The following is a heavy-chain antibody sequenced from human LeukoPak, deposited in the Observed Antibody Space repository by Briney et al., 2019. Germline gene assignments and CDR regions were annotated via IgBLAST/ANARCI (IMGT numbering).Heavy chain of an antibody. J-gene: IGHJ6*03. D-gene: IGHD6-13*01. CDR1: GGSISSSSYY. CDR3: ASFSSWYGDYYYYYMDV. Sequence: PSETLSLTCTVSGGSISSSSYYWGWIRQPPGKGLEWIGSIYYSGSTYYNPSLKSRVTISVDTSTNQFSLKLSSVTASDTAVYYRASFSSWYGDYYYYYMDVWGKGTTVTVSS. V-gene: IGHV4-39*01. CDR2: IYYSGST.